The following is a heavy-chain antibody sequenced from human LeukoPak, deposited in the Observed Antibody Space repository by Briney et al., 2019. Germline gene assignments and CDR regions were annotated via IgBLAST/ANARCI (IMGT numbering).Heavy chain of an antibody. CDR3: ARDGSRGHSYGYYYYYMDV. CDR2: IYYSGST. J-gene: IGHJ6*03. CDR1: GGSISSHY. Sequence: SETLSLTCTVSGGSISSHYWSWIRQPPGKGLEWIGYIYYSGSTNYNPSLKSRVTISVDTSKNQFSLKLSSVTAADTAVYYCARDGSRGHSYGYYYYYMDVWGKGTTVTVSS. V-gene: IGHV4-59*11. D-gene: IGHD5-18*01.